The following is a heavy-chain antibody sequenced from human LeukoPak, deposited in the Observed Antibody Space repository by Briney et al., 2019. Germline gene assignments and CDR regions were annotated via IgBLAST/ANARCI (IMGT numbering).Heavy chain of an antibody. V-gene: IGHV4-34*01. Sequence: SETLSLTCAVYGGSFSGYYWSWIRQPPGKGLEWIGEINHSGSTNYNPSLKSRVTISVDMSKNQFSLKLGSVTAADTAVYYCARGGVVYRYWGQGTLVTVSS. D-gene: IGHD2-15*01. CDR1: GGSFSGYY. CDR2: INHSGST. J-gene: IGHJ4*02. CDR3: ARGGVVYRY.